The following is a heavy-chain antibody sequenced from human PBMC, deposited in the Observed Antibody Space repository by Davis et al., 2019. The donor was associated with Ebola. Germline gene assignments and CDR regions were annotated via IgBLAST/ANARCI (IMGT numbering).Heavy chain of an antibody. D-gene: IGHD4-17*01. CDR2: ISATGGGS. J-gene: IGHJ4*02. CDR1: GFTFTKTA. CDR3: ARETWGDYDY. V-gene: IGHV3-23*01. Sequence: GESLKISCAASGFTFTKTAMTWVRQAPGTGLEWVSDISATGGGSNYADSVKGRFTISRDNAKNSLFLHMNSLRGEDTAVYYCARETWGDYDYWGRGTLVTVSS.